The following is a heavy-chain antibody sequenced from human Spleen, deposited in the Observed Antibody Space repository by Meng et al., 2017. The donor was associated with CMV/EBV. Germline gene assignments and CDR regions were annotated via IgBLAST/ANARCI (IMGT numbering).Heavy chain of an antibody. CDR2: INPTSGGT. J-gene: IGHJ3*02. V-gene: IGHV1-2*02. CDR3: ASSTRGPFDI. D-gene: IGHD2-2*01. Sequence: ASVKVSCKASGGTLSSYPFSWVRQAPGQGLEWMGWINPTSGGTNYAQKFQGRVTMTRDTSINTVYMELSRLRSDDTALYYCASSTRGPFDIWGQGALVTVSS. CDR1: GGTLSSYP.